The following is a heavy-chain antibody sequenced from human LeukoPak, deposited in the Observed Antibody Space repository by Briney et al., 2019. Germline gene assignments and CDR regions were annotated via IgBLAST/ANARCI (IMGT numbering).Heavy chain of an antibody. Sequence: GGSLRLSCAASGFTFSSYSMNWVRQAPGKGLEWVSGISWNSGSIGYADSVKGRFTISRDNAKNSLYLQMNSLRAEDMALYYCAKGITGTTSGALDVWGKGTTVTVSS. CDR2: ISWNSGSI. V-gene: IGHV3-9*03. CDR3: AKGITGTTSGALDV. D-gene: IGHD1-7*01. J-gene: IGHJ6*04. CDR1: GFTFSSYS.